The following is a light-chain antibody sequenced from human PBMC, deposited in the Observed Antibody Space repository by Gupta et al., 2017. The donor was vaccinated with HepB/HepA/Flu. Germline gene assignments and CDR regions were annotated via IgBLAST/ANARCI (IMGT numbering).Light chain of an antibody. CDR2: NDN. CDR3: AEWDSRVNGVV. V-gene: IGLV1-44*01. J-gene: IGLJ2*01. CDR1: SSNIGSTS. Sequence: SVLTQPPSASGTAGRRVTITCAGSSSNIGSTSVTWYPQVPGTAPNILIYNDNPRPSGLPDRFSGSKSGTSASLAISGLQSEDEADYYCAEWDSRVNGVVFGGGTKLTVL.